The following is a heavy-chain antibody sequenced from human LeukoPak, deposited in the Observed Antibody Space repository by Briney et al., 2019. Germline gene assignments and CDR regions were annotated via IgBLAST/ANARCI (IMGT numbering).Heavy chain of an antibody. CDR3: ARDSVPMSSSSSGRFGY. J-gene: IGHJ4*02. V-gene: IGHV1-2*02. CDR2: INPNSGGT. Sequence: GASVKVSCKXSGYTFTGYYMHWVRQAPGQGLEGMGWINPNSGGTNYAQKFQGRVTMTRDTSISTAYMELSRLRSDDTAVYYCARDSVPMSSSSSGRFGYWGQGTLVTVSS. CDR1: GYTFTGYY. D-gene: IGHD6-6*01.